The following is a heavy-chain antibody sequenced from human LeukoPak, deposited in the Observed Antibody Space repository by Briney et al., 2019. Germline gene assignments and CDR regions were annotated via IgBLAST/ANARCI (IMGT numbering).Heavy chain of an antibody. D-gene: IGHD6-19*01. CDR1: GFTFSTYS. Sequence: GGSLSLSCKASGFTFSTYSMNWFRQAPGRGLKWVSYINSNSETMDYADSVKGRFTISRDNAKNSLYLQMNSLRAEDTAVYYCAKDVSSDWPSAGFDYWGQGTLVTVSS. CDR3: AKDVSSDWPSAGFDY. J-gene: IGHJ4*02. V-gene: IGHV3-48*01. CDR2: INSNSETM.